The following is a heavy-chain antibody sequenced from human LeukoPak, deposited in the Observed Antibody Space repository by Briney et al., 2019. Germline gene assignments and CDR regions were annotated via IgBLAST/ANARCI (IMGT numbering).Heavy chain of an antibody. J-gene: IGHJ3*02. CDR1: GGTCSSYA. CDR3: AEGSWSGFGPNAFDI. V-gene: IGHV1-69*13. CDR2: IIPIFGTA. D-gene: IGHD3-3*01. Sequence: SVKVSCKASGGTCSSYAISWVRQAPGQGLEWMGGIIPIFGTANYAQKFQGRVTITADESTSTAYMELSSLRSEDTAVYYCAEGSWSGFGPNAFDIRGQGTMVTVSS.